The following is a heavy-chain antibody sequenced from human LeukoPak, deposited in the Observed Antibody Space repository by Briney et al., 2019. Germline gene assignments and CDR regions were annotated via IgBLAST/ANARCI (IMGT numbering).Heavy chain of an antibody. Sequence: ASVTVSFKASGYTFTGYYMHWVRQAPGQGLEWMGWINPNSGGTNYAQKFQGRVTMTRDTSISTAYMELSRLRSDDTAVYYCARTWPTMVRGGNWFDPWGQGTLVTVSS. J-gene: IGHJ5*02. CDR1: GYTFTGYY. V-gene: IGHV1-2*02. D-gene: IGHD3-10*01. CDR2: INPNSGGT. CDR3: ARTWPTMVRGGNWFDP.